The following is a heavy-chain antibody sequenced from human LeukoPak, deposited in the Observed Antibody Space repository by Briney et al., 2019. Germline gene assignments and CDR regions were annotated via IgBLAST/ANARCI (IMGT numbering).Heavy chain of an antibody. CDR3: ARDEATHFAVVPAALDY. Sequence: GGSLRLSCAASGFTFSSYSMNWVRQAPGKGLEWVSYISSSSSTIYYADSVKGRFTISRDNAKNSLYLQMNSLRAEDTAVYYCARDEATHFAVVPAALDYWGQGTLVTVSS. D-gene: IGHD2-2*01. CDR1: GFTFSSYS. J-gene: IGHJ4*02. CDR2: ISSSSSTI. V-gene: IGHV3-48*01.